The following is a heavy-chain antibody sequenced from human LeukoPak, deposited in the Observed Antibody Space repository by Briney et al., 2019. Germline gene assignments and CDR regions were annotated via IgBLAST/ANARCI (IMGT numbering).Heavy chain of an antibody. V-gene: IGHV4-39*01. D-gene: IGHD3-9*01. CDR1: GGSISSSSYY. Sequence: SETLSLTCTVSGGSISSSSYYWGWIRQPPGKGLEWVGSIYYSGSTYYNPSLESRVTISVDTSKNQFSLKLSSVTAADTAVYYCVRLHLTGYGWFDPWGQGTLVTVSS. CDR3: VRLHLTGYGWFDP. J-gene: IGHJ5*02. CDR2: IYYSGST.